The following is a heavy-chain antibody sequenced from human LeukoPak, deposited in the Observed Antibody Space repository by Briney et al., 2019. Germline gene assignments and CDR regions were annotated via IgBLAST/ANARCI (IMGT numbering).Heavy chain of an antibody. CDR2: IHFSGYI. J-gene: IGHJ4*02. CDR1: GASICGTSYY. D-gene: IGHD5-18*01. CDR3: AAGGETAKGGEY. V-gene: IGHV4-31*02. Sequence: SETLSLTCTVSGASICGTSYYWTWTRQHPGEGLEWLAFIHFSGYIYYNPSLSSRHLISADKAEKQMSLTLSSVTAADTAVYYCAAGGETAKGGEYWGQGAQVTVSS.